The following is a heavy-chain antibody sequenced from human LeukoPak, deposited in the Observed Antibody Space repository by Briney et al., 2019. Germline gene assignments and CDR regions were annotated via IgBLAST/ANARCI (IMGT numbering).Heavy chain of an antibody. Sequence: GGSLRLSCAASGFTFSTSAMNWVRQVPGKGLEWVSSIDYDSSHIYYAASVRGRFTISRDNAGNSVYLQMNSLRVEDTAVYYCARDPLRYLRVGHYDYWGQGTLVAVSS. CDR2: IDYDSSHI. J-gene: IGHJ4*02. CDR3: ARDPLRYLRVGHYDY. CDR1: GFTFSTSA. D-gene: IGHD3-9*01. V-gene: IGHV3-21*01.